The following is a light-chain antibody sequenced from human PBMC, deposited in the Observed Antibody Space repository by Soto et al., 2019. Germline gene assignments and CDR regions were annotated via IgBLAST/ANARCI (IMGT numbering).Light chain of an antibody. V-gene: IGKV1-27*01. CDR2: AAS. J-gene: IGKJ3*01. CDR1: QGITNY. Sequence: DIQMTQSPSSLSASVGDRVTITCRASQGITNYVAWYQQKPGKVPELLIYAASTLQSGVPARFSGSGSETDFTLTISTLQPEDVATYYCQKYNGAPFTFGPGTKVDIK. CDR3: QKYNGAPFT.